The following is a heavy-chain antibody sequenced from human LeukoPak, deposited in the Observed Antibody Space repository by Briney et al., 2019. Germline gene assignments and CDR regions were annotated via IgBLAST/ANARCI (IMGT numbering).Heavy chain of an antibody. CDR2: ISYDGSNK. J-gene: IGHJ4*02. V-gene: IGHV3-30-3*01. CDR1: GFTFGDYG. Sequence: GGSLRLSCTASGFTFGDYGMSWVRQAPGKGLEWVAVISYDGSNKYYADSVKGRFTISRDNSKNTLYLQMNSLRAEDTAVYYCARTGLATVTTRYYFDYWGQGTLVTVSS. CDR3: ARTGLATVTTRYYFDY. D-gene: IGHD4-17*01.